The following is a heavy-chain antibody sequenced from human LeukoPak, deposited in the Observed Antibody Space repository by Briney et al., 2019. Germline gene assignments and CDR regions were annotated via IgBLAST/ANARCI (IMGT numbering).Heavy chain of an antibody. CDR2: ISSSSSYI. V-gene: IGHV3-21*01. J-gene: IGHJ6*03. Sequence: GGSLRLSCAASRFTVSSNYMSWVRQAPGKGLEWVSSISSSSSYIYYADSVKGRFTISRDNAKNSLYLQMNSLRAEDTAVYYCAKGGYSYGFYYYYYMDVWGKGTTVTVSS. CDR3: AKGGYSYGFYYYYYMDV. D-gene: IGHD5-18*01. CDR1: RFTVSSNY.